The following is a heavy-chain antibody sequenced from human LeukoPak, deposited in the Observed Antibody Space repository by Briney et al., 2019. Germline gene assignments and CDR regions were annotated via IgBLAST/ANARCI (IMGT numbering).Heavy chain of an antibody. Sequence: ASVKVSCKASGYTFTSYYMHWVRQAPGQGLEWMGIINPSGGSTSYAQKFQGRVTMTRDTSTSTVYMELSSLRSEDTAVYYCARACLRVGSLYGDYALSRCYFDYWGQGTLVTVSS. CDR1: GYTFTSYY. V-gene: IGHV1-46*01. CDR3: ARACLRVGSLYGDYALSRCYFDY. D-gene: IGHD4-17*01. CDR2: INPSGGST. J-gene: IGHJ4*02.